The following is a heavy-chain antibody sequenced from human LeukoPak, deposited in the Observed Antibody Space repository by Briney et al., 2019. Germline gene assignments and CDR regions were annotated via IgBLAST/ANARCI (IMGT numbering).Heavy chain of an antibody. CDR2: ITGSGAGT. J-gene: IGHJ4*02. CDR1: RFTFGSYG. V-gene: IGHV3-23*01. CDR3: VSHRGL. Sequence: GGSLRLSCAASRFTFGSYGMTWVRQAPGKGLEWVSSITGSGAGTYYADSVKGRFTISRDNSKTTVYLQMNSLRAEDTAVYYCVSHRGLWGQGTLVTVSS.